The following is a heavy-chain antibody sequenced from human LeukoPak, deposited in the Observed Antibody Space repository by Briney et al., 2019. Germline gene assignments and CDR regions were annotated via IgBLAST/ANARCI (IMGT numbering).Heavy chain of an antibody. CDR1: GGSFSGYY. Sequence: ETSETLSLTCAVYGGSFSGYYWSWIRQRPGKGLEWIGEINHSGSTNYNPSLKSRVTISVDTSKNQFSLKLSSVTAADTAVYYCASILDCSGGSCHDAFDIWGQGTMVTVSS. V-gene: IGHV4-34*01. CDR2: INHSGST. D-gene: IGHD2-15*01. CDR3: ASILDCSGGSCHDAFDI. J-gene: IGHJ3*02.